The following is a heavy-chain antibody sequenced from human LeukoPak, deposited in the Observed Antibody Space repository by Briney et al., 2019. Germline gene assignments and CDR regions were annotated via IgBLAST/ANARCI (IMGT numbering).Heavy chain of an antibody. J-gene: IGHJ4*02. CDR1: GDSISSSHW. D-gene: IGHD2-21*02. CDR2: IYHRGST. Sequence: SETLSLTCAVSGDSISSSHWWSWVRQPPGKGLEWIGEIYHRGSTNYNPSLKSRVTISVDSSKNQFSLKLTSVTAADTAVYYCARQNFVVVTAIRIFDYWGQGTLVTVSS. CDR3: ARQNFVVVTAIRIFDY. V-gene: IGHV4-4*02.